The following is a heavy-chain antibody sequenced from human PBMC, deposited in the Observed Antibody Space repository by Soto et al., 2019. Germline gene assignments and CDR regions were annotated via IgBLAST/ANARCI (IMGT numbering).Heavy chain of an antibody. J-gene: IGHJ6*02. Sequence: QVQLVESGGGVVQPGRSLRLSCAASGFTFSSYAMHWVRQAPGKGLEWVAVISYEGSNKYYADSVKGRFTISRDNAKNTLYRQMNILSDEDTAVYDCGRDRLSHDSNDCTCHYYGMDVWRQGTTVTVSS. D-gene: IGHD1-1*01. V-gene: IGHV3-30-3*01. CDR1: GFTFSSYA. CDR3: GRDRLSHDSNDCTCHYYGMDV. CDR2: ISYEGSNK.